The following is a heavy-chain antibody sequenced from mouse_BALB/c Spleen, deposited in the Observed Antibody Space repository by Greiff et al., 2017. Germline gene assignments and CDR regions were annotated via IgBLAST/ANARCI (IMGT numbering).Heavy chain of an antibody. CDR1: GYTFTSYW. D-gene: IGHD1-1*02. V-gene: IGHV1S81*02. CDR2: INPSNGRT. CDR3: ARWYDDY. Sequence: QVQLQQPGAELVKPGASVKLSCKASGYTFTSYWMHWVKQRPGQGLEWIGEINPSNGRTNYNEKCKSKATLTVDKSSSTAYMQLSSLTSEDSAVYYCARWYDDYWGQGTTLTVSS. J-gene: IGHJ2*01.